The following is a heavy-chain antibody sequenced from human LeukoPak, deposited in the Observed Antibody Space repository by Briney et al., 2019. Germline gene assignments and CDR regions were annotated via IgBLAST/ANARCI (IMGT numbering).Heavy chain of an antibody. D-gene: IGHD3-22*01. V-gene: IGHV3-30*18. J-gene: IGHJ4*02. CDR3: AKDLGGSSGVFDS. CDR2: ISYDGGNK. Sequence: GGSLRLSCAASGFTFSSCAMHWVRQAPGKGLEWVAVISYDGGNKYYAGSVRGRFTISRDNSKNTVFLQMNSLNAEDTAVYYCAKDLGGSSGVFDSWGQGTLVTVSS. CDR1: GFTFSSCA.